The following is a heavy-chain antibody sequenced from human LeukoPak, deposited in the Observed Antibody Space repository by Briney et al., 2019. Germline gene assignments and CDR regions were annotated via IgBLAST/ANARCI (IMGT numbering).Heavy chain of an antibody. V-gene: IGHV3-23*01. CDR1: GFTFSSYG. CDR2: ISGSGGST. Sequence: PGGSLRLSCAASGFTFSSYGMSWVRQAPGKGLEWVSAISGSGGSTFYADSVKGRFTISRDNSKNTLYLQMNSLRAEDTAVYYCAKCLITMAPRVGWFDPWGQGTLVTVSS. CDR3: AKCLITMAPRVGWFDP. D-gene: IGHD3-10*01. J-gene: IGHJ5*02.